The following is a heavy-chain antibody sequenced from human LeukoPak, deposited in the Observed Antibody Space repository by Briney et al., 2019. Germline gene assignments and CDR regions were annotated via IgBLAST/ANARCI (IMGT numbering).Heavy chain of an antibody. CDR3: ARQTGSGLFILP. CDR2: TYYSGTT. D-gene: IGHD3/OR15-3a*01. Sequence: SETLSLTCTVSGGSISSSNYYWGWIRQPPGKGLEWIGNTYYSGTTYYNPSLKSRITIFVDTSKNQFSLKLSSVTAADTAVYYCARQTGSGLFILPGGQGTLVTVSS. V-gene: IGHV4-39*01. J-gene: IGHJ4*02. CDR1: GGSISSSNYY.